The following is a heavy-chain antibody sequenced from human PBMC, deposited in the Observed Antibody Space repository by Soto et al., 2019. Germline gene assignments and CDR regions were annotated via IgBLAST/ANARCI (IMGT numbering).Heavy chain of an antibody. CDR2: INSDGSST. CDR3: ARYYSVATGYHYAFDY. D-gene: IGHD3-22*01. Sequence: GGSLRLSCAASGFTFSSYWMHWVRQAPGKGLVWVSRINSDGSSTSYADSVKGRFTISRDNAKNTLYLQMNSLRAEDTALYYCARYYSVATGYHYAFDYWGRGTLVTVSS. J-gene: IGHJ4*02. CDR1: GFTFSSYW. V-gene: IGHV3-74*01.